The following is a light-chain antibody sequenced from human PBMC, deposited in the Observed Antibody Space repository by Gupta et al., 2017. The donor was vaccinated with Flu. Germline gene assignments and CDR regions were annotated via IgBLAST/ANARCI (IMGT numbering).Light chain of an antibody. V-gene: IGKV3-15*01. CDR2: GAS. Sequence: EIVMTQSPATLSVSPGERATLSCRASQSVSSNLAWYQQKPGQAPRLLIYGASTRDTGIPARFSGSGYGTEFTLTSSSRQSEDFAVYYCQQNNNWPPWTFGQGTKVEIK. CDR3: QQNNNWPPWT. J-gene: IGKJ1*01. CDR1: QSVSSN.